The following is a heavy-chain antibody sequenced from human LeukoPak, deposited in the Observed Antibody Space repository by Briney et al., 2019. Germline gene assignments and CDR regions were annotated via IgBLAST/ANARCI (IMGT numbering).Heavy chain of an antibody. CDR3: ARRTPYSSSFLAFDI. V-gene: IGHV5-51*01. CDR2: IYPGDSDT. Sequence: GESLKVSCKGSGYSFTSYWIGWVRQMPGKGLEGMGIIYPGDSDTRYSPSFQGQVTISADKSISTAYLQWSSLKASDTAMYYCARRTPYSSSFLAFDIWGQGTMVTVSS. D-gene: IGHD6-13*01. J-gene: IGHJ3*02. CDR1: GYSFTSYW.